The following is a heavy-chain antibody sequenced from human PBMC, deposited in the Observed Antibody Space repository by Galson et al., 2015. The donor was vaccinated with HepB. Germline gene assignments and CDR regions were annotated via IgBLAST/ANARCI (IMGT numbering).Heavy chain of an antibody. CDR3: ASGTGEGGFGSY. J-gene: IGHJ4*02. V-gene: IGHV3-64*04. CDR1: GVTFSSYA. CDR2: ISSNGGST. Sequence: SLRLSCAASGVTFSSYAMHWVRQAPGKGLEYVSAISSNGGSTYYADSVKGRFTISRDNSKNTLYLQMNSLRAEDTAVYYCASGTGEGGFGSYWGQGTLVTVSS. D-gene: IGHD1-14*01.